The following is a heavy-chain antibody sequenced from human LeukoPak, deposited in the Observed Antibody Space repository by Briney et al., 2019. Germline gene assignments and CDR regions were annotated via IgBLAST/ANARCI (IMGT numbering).Heavy chain of an antibody. Sequence: GGSLRLSCAASGFTVSNNYMSWVRQAPGKGLEWVSVIYSGGSTYYADSVKGRFTISRDNSKNTLYLQMNSLRAEDTAVYYCARVITKVRGVIILAYYFDYWGQGTLVTVSS. V-gene: IGHV3-66*01. CDR1: GFTVSNNY. CDR3: ARVITKVRGVIILAYYFDY. J-gene: IGHJ4*02. D-gene: IGHD3-10*01. CDR2: IYSGGST.